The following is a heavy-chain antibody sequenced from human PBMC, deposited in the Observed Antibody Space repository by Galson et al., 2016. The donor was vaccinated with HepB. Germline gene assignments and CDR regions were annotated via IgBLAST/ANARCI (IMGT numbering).Heavy chain of an antibody. Sequence: SETLSLTCAVSGASISSRNWWSWVRQPPGKGLERIGEIYHPGNTNYNPSLTSRVTISVDKSTYQFSLRLTSVIAADTAVYYCVRDQEEVAPNYYYYGMDVWGQGTTVTVSS. J-gene: IGHJ6*02. CDR2: IYHPGNT. CDR1: GASISSRNW. D-gene: IGHD5-12*01. V-gene: IGHV4-4*02. CDR3: VRDQEEVAPNYYYYGMDV.